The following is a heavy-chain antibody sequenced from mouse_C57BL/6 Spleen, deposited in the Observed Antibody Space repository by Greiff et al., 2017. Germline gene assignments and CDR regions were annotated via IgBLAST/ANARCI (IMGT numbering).Heavy chain of an antibody. Sequence: QVQLKESGPGLVQPSQSLSITCTVSGFSLTSYGVHWVRQSPGKGLEWLGVIWRGGSTDYNAALMSRLSITKDNSKSQVFFKMNSLQADDTAIYYCAKNWESTMVTSAMDYWGQGTSVTVSS. J-gene: IGHJ4*01. CDR3: AKNWESTMVTSAMDY. CDR2: IWRGGST. V-gene: IGHV2-5*01. CDR1: GFSLTSYG. D-gene: IGHD2-2*01.